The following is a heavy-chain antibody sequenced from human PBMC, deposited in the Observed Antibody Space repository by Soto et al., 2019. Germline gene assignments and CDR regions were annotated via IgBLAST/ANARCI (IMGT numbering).Heavy chain of an antibody. D-gene: IGHD6-6*01. CDR1: GGSISSHNW. CDR3: ALKEYTRGHLDY. V-gene: IGHV4-4*02. Sequence: QVQLQESGPGLVKPSGTLSLTCAVSGGSISSHNWWSWVRQPPGKGLEWIGEIYHSGSTNYNRSLKCPVTISVEKPKYQLALKLSSVTAADMAVDYCALKEYTRGHLDYWGQGTLVTVS. J-gene: IGHJ4*02. CDR2: IYHSGST.